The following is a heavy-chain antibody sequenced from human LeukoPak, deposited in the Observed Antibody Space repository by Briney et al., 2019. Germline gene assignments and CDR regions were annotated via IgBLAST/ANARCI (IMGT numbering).Heavy chain of an antibody. J-gene: IGHJ4*02. CDR1: GGTFSSYA. D-gene: IGHD2-15*01. Sequence: SVKVSCKASGGTFSSYAISWVRQAPGQGLEWMGGIIPIFGTANYAQKFQGRVTITTDESTSTAYMELSSLRSEGTAVYYCAREGGYCSGGSCYFVSPYYFDYWGQGTLVTVSS. CDR2: IIPIFGTA. V-gene: IGHV1-69*05. CDR3: AREGGYCSGGSCYFVSPYYFDY.